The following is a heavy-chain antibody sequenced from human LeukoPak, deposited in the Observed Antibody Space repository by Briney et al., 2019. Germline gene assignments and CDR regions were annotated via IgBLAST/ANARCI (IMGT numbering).Heavy chain of an antibody. Sequence: GGSLRLSCAASGFTFSSYSMNWVRQAPGKGLEWVSSISSSSSYIYYADSMKGRFTISRDNAKNSLYLQMNSLKTEDTAVYYCARGMDYYYGSGSPEYYFDYWGQGTLVTVSS. J-gene: IGHJ4*02. CDR2: ISSSSSYI. V-gene: IGHV3-21*04. CDR1: GFTFSSYS. CDR3: ARGMDYYYGSGSPEYYFDY. D-gene: IGHD3-10*01.